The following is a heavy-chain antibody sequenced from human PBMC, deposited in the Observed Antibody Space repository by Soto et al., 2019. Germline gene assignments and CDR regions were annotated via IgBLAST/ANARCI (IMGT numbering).Heavy chain of an antibody. V-gene: IGHV4-34*01. J-gene: IGHJ6*02. CDR2: INHSGST. CDR3: ARGPYYDFWSGYYGMDV. CDR1: GGSFSGYY. D-gene: IGHD3-3*01. Sequence: SETLSLTCAVYGGSFSGYYWSWIRQPPGKGLEWIGEINHSGSTNYNPSLKSRVTISVDTSKNQFSLKLSSVTAADAAVYYCARGPYYDFWSGYYGMDVWGQGTTVT.